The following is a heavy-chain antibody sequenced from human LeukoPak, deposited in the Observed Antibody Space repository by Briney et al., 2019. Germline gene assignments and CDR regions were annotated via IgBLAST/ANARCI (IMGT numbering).Heavy chain of an antibody. V-gene: IGHV4-59*01. CDR2: VYYSGST. Sequence: ASETLSLTCTVSGGSISSYYWSWIRQPPGKGLDWIGYVYYSGSTNYNPSLKSRVIISVETCKNQFFLNLLSVTAADTAVYYCARGTAQTVNTYAFDMWGQGTMVTVSS. CDR3: ARGTAQTVNTYAFDM. J-gene: IGHJ3*02. D-gene: IGHD4-17*01. CDR1: GGSISSYY.